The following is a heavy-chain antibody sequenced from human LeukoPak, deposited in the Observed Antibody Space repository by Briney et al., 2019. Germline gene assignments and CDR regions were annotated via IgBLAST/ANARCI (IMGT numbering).Heavy chain of an antibody. CDR3: ARAPYYDILTGPDP. V-gene: IGHV3-30-3*01. Sequence: GRSLRLSCAASGFTFSSYAMHWVRQAPGKGLEWVAVISYDGSNKYYADSVKGRFTISRDNSKNTLYLQMNSLRAEDTAVYYCARAPYYDILTGPDPWGQGTLVTVSP. CDR1: GFTFSSYA. CDR2: ISYDGSNK. J-gene: IGHJ5*02. D-gene: IGHD3-9*01.